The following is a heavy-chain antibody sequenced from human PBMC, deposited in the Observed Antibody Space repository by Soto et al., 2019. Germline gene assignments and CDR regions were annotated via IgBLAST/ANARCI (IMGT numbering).Heavy chain of an antibody. V-gene: IGHV3-53*01. CDR2: LYDVDGS. Sequence: GGSLRLSCAASGLTVSGKKYVAWFRQAPGKGLEWVSALYDVDGSFYADSVKGRFTTSSDSSKTTVYLQMNGLRPDDTAVYYCATWHEREHAYDVWGQGTTVTVSS. D-gene: IGHD1-1*01. CDR1: GLTVSGKKY. CDR3: ATWHEREHAYDV. J-gene: IGHJ3*01.